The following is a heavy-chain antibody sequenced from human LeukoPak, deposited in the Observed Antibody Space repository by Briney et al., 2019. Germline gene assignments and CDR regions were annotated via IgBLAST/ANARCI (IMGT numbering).Heavy chain of an antibody. V-gene: IGHV3-64D*06. CDR2: INSHGGST. CDR3: VRSSGSLNYNYYGMDV. CDR1: GFTFSNSW. J-gene: IGHJ6*02. D-gene: IGHD6-19*01. Sequence: GGSLRLSCAASGFTFSNSWLHWVRQAPGKGLEYVSTINSHGGSTYYADSVRGRFTISRDDSKNTLSLQMSSLRPEDTALYYCVRSSGSLNYNYYGMDVWGQGTTITVSS.